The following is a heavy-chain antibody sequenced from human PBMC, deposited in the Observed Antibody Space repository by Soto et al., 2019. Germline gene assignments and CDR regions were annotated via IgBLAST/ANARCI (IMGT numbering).Heavy chain of an antibody. CDR1: GGSISSYY. CDR2: IYYSGST. D-gene: IGHD2-15*01. J-gene: IGHJ4*02. Sequence: QVQLQESGPGLVKPSETLPLTCTVSGGSISSYYWSWIRQPPGKGLEWIGYIYYSGSTNYNPSLKSRVTISVDTSKNQFSLKLSSVTAADTAVYYCARLNCSGGSCAYLKFDYWGQGTLVTVSS. V-gene: IGHV4-59*08. CDR3: ARLNCSGGSCAYLKFDY.